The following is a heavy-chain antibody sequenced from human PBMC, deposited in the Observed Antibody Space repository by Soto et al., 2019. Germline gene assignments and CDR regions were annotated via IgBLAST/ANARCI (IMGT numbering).Heavy chain of an antibody. CDR1: GYTFTSYG. Sequence: ASVKVSCKASGYTFTSYGISWVRQAPGQGLEWMGWISGYNGNTNDAQKLQGRVTMTTDTSTSTAYMELRSLRSDDTAVYYCARDRSGSYYDYYYYYGMDVWGQGTTVTVSS. J-gene: IGHJ6*02. CDR3: ARDRSGSYYDYYYYYGMDV. V-gene: IGHV1-18*04. D-gene: IGHD1-26*01. CDR2: ISGYNGNT.